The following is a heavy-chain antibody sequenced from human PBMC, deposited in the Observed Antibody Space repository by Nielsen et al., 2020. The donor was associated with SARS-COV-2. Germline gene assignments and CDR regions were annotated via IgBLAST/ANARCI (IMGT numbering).Heavy chain of an antibody. J-gene: IGHJ5*02. V-gene: IGHV4-59*08. D-gene: IGHD2-2*01. CDR3: ARHGDIVVVPAAMSDWFDP. Sequence: PGKGLEWIGSIYYSGSTNYNPSLKSRVTISVDTSKNQFSLKLSTVTAADAAVYYCARHGDIVVVPAAMSDWFDPWGQGTLVTVSS. CDR2: IYYSGST.